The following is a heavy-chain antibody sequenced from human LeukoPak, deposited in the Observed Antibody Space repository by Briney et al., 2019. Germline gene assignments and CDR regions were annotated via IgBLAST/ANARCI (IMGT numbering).Heavy chain of an antibody. CDR3: AKDEVTSGGGLDY. J-gene: IGHJ4*02. CDR1: GFTVSSKF. V-gene: IGHV3-53*01. CDR2: IYSGGIT. D-gene: IGHD3-16*01. Sequence: GGSLRLSCAASGFTVSSKFMHWVRQAPGKGLEWVSVIYSGGITYYADSVKGRFTVSRDNSRNTMYLHMNSLKVEDTAVYYCAKDEVTSGGGLDYWGQGTLVTVSS.